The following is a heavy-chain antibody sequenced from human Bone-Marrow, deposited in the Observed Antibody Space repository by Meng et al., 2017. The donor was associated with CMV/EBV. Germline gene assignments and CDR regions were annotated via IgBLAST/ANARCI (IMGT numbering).Heavy chain of an antibody. J-gene: IGHJ3*02. Sequence: GESLKISCAASGFTFSSYAMSWVRQAPGKGLEWVSVIYSSGSSTYYADSVAGRFTISRDNSKNTLYLQMNSLRAEDTAVYYCAKGRVVPAAFDAFDIWGQGTRVTVSS. CDR2: IYSSGSST. CDR1: GFTFSSYA. CDR3: AKGRVVPAAFDAFDI. V-gene: IGHV3-23*05. D-gene: IGHD2-2*01.